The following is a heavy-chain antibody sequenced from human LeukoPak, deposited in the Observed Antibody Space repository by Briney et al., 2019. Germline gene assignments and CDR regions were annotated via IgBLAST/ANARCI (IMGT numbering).Heavy chain of an antibody. V-gene: IGHV3-30-3*01. CDR2: IPCDGSNK. CDR1: GFTFSGYA. CDR3: GRGPRALYISIIGVVSSSYYGTDF. D-gene: IGHD3-3*02. J-gene: IGHJ6*02. Sequence: PGGSLRLSCAASGFTFSGYAMPWVRQAPGKVLEWVAAIPCDGSNKYYADSVKGRFTISRDNSKNTLYLQMNSLRAEDTAVYYRGRGPRALYISIIGVVSSSYYGTDFGRQGTTVTVS.